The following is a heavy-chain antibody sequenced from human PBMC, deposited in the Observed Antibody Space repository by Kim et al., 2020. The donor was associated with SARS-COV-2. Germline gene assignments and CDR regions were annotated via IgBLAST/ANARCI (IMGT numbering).Heavy chain of an antibody. J-gene: IGHJ3*02. V-gene: IGHV3-33*01. Sequence: GGSLRLSCAASGFTFSSYGMHWVRQAPGKGLEWVAVIWYDERSKYYADSVRGRFTISRENSKDTVYLQMNSLRAEDTAVYYCARAMGGIVADAFDICG. CDR3: ARAMGGIVADAFDI. D-gene: IGHD3-16*02. CDR1: GFTFSSYG. CDR2: IWYDERSK.